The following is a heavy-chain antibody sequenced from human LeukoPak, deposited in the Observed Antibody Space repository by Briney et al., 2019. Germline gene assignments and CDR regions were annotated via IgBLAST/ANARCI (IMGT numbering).Heavy chain of an antibody. Sequence: SETLSLTCAVYGGSFSGYYWSWIRQPPGKGLEWIGYVYYSGSTEYNPSLRSRVTISLDMSKHQFSLNLTSVTAADTAVYYCASNTGTVLDYWGQGALVTVSS. J-gene: IGHJ4*02. V-gene: IGHV4-59*01. CDR2: VYYSGST. CDR3: ASNTGTVLDY. CDR1: GGSFSGYY. D-gene: IGHD7-27*01.